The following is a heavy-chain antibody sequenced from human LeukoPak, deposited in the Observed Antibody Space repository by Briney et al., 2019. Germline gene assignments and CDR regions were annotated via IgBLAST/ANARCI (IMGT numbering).Heavy chain of an antibody. CDR2: IIAIFGRA. Sequence: SVKVSCKASGGTFSSYAISWVRQAPGQGLGWMGRIIAIFGRANYAQKFQGRVTITTDESTSTAYMELSSLRSEDTAVYYCARDYYDSSGLNFDYWGQRTLVTVSS. D-gene: IGHD3-22*01. CDR3: ARDYYDSSGLNFDY. J-gene: IGHJ4*02. V-gene: IGHV1-69*05. CDR1: GGTFSSYA.